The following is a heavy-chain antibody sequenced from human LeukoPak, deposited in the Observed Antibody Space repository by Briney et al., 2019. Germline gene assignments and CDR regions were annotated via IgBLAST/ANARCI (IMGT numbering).Heavy chain of an antibody. CDR2: IRSKANSYAT. V-gene: IGHV3-73*01. D-gene: IGHD4-17*01. J-gene: IGHJ6*02. CDR1: GFTFSGSA. CDR3: TRRRKDYGGDYYYYGMDV. Sequence: GGSLRLSCAASGFTFSGSAMHWVRQASGKGLEWVGRIRSKANSYATAYAASVKGRFTISRDDSKNTAYLQMNSLKTEDTAVYYCTRRRKDYGGDYYYYGMDVWGQGTTVTVSS.